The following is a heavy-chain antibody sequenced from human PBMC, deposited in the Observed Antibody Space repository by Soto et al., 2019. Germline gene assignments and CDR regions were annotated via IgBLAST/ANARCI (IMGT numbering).Heavy chain of an antibody. V-gene: IGHV1-69*13. D-gene: IGHD3-22*01. J-gene: IGHJ4*02. CDR3: ASGTYYYDSNGGYYFDS. Sequence: SVKVSCKASGGTFSSYGSGWVRQAPGQGLEWMGGIIPIFPTTNYAQKFQGRITITADESTSTAYMELSSLRSEDTAVYYCASGTYYYDSNGGYYFDSWGQGTLVTVSS. CDR1: GGTFSSYG. CDR2: IIPIFPTT.